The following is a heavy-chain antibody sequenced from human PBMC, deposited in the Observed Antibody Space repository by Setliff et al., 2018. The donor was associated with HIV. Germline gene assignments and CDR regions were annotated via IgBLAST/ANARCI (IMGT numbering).Heavy chain of an antibody. V-gene: IGHV1-69*05. Sequence: SVQVSCKASGGTFSSYATSWVRQAPGQGLEWMGGIIPIFGTTNYAQKLQGRVTMTTDKSTSTAYMELRSLRSDDTAVYYCARVVVRGVTFIAEYFQHWGQGTLVTVSS. J-gene: IGHJ1*01. CDR3: ARVVVRGVTFIAEYFQH. CDR1: GGTFSSYA. D-gene: IGHD3-10*01. CDR2: IIPIFGTT.